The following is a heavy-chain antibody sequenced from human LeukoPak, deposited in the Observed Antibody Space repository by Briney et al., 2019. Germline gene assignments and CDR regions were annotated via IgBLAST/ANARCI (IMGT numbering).Heavy chain of an antibody. J-gene: IGHJ6*03. CDR1: GGSISSYY. V-gene: IGHV4-4*07. CDR2: IYTSGST. Sequence: PSETLSLTCTVSGGSISSYYWSWIRQPAGKGLEWIGRIYTSGSTNYNPSLKSRVTMSVDTSKTQFSLKLSSVTAADTAVYYCARGRAPQYYYGSGSYYYYYMDVWGKGTTVTVSS. D-gene: IGHD3-10*01. CDR3: ARGRAPQYYYGSGSYYYYYMDV.